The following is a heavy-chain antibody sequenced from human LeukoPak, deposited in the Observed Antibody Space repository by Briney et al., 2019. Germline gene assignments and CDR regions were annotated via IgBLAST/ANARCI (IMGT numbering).Heavy chain of an antibody. J-gene: IGHJ5*02. CDR3: AKGGPDWFDP. CDR2: ISWNSGSI. V-gene: IGHV3-9*01. CDR1: GFTFDDYA. Sequence: HPGGSLRLSCAASGFTFDDYAMHWVRQAPGKGLEWVSGISWNSGSIGYADSVKGRFTISRDNAKNSLYLQMNSLRAEDTALYYCAKGGPDWFDPWGQGTLVTVSS.